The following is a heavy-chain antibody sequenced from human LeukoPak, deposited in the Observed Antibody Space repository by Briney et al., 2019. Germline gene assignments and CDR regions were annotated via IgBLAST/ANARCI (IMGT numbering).Heavy chain of an antibody. CDR1: GFTFSDYY. V-gene: IGHV3-11*06. Sequence: GGSLRLSCAASGFTFSDYYMSWIRQAPGKGLEWVSSISSSSSYIYYADSVKGRFTISRDNAKNSLYLQMNSLRAEDTAVYYCAARKDSSGWEYWGQGTLVTVSS. CDR2: ISSSSSYI. D-gene: IGHD3-22*01. J-gene: IGHJ4*02. CDR3: AARKDSSGWEY.